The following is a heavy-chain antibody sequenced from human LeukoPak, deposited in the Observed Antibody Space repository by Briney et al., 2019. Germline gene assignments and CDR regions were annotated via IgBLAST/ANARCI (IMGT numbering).Heavy chain of an antibody. Sequence: GGSLRLSCAASGFTFSSYAMSWVRQAPGKGLEWVSAISGSGGSTYYADSVKGRFTISSDNSKNTLYLQMNSLRAEDTAVYYCALLGGPSVTSPSWYFDLWGRGTLVTVSS. CDR1: GFTFSSYA. J-gene: IGHJ2*01. CDR2: ISGSGGST. V-gene: IGHV3-23*01. CDR3: ALLGGPSVTSPSWYFDL. D-gene: IGHD4-17*01.